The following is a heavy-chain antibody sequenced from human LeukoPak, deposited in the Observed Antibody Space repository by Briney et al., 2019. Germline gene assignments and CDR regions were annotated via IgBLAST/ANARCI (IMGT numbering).Heavy chain of an antibody. J-gene: IGHJ4*02. D-gene: IGHD2-2*01. CDR2: ISYDGSNK. V-gene: IGHV3-30*18. CDR3: AKGEDYCSSTSCLIED. CDR1: GFTFSSYG. Sequence: GRSLRLSCAASGFTFSSYGMHWVRQAPGKGLEWVAVISYDGSNKYYADSVKGRFTISRDNSKNTLYLQMNSLRAEDTAVYYCAKGEDYCSSTSCLIEDWGQGTLVTVSS.